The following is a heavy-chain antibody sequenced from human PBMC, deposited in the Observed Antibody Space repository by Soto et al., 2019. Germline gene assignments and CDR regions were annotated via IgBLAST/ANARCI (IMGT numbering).Heavy chain of an antibody. J-gene: IGHJ4*02. CDR3: ARTTWEVGVRFDY. Sequence: QVHLVESGGGLVRPGGSLRLSCAASGFPFSDFYMTWIRRAPGRGLQCLSYISGRGGTIYYADSVKGRFTISRDNAKNSLELQMDGMRGDDTGVYYCARTTWEVGVRFDYCGQGDLVTVSS. V-gene: IGHV3-11*01. CDR2: ISGRGGTI. CDR1: GFPFSDFY. D-gene: IGHD1-26*01.